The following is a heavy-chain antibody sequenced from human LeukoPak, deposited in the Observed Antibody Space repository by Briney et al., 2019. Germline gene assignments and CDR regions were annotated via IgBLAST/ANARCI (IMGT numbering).Heavy chain of an antibody. Sequence: ASVKVSCKASGYTFTSYYMHWVRQAPGQGLEWMGIINPSGGSTSYAQKFQGRVTMTRDTSTSTVYMELSSLRSEDTAVYYCARDSIFLEKPHYYGSGSPNLYFDCWGQGTLVTVSS. D-gene: IGHD3-10*01. CDR1: GYTFTSYY. CDR3: ARDSIFLEKPHYYGSGSPNLYFDC. V-gene: IGHV1-46*01. CDR2: INPSGGST. J-gene: IGHJ4*02.